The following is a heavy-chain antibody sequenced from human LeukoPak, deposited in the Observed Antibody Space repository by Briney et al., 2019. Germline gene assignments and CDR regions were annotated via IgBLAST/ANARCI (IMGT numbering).Heavy chain of an antibody. D-gene: IGHD3-22*01. J-gene: IGHJ6*03. V-gene: IGHV4-34*01. CDR2: INHSGST. CDR1: GGSFSGYY. CDR3: ARGGPRLYYYYMDV. Sequence: KASETLSLTCAVYGGSFSGYYWSWIRQPPGKGLEWIGEINHSGSTNYNPSLKSRVTISVDTSKNQFSLNLRSVTAADTAMYYCARGGPRLYYYYMDVWGKGTTVTISS.